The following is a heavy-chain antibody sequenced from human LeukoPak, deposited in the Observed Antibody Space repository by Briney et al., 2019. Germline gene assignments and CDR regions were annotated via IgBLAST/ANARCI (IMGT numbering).Heavy chain of an antibody. CDR2: ISGSGGST. J-gene: IGHJ4*02. CDR1: GFTFSSYS. V-gene: IGHV3-23*01. CDR3: AKASGDGSYFDY. Sequence: GGSLRLSCAASGFTFSSYSMNWVRQAPGKGLEWVSAISGSGGSTYYADSVKGRFTISRDNSKNTLYLQMNSLRAEDTAVYYCAKASGDGSYFDYWGQGTLVTVSS. D-gene: IGHD7-27*01.